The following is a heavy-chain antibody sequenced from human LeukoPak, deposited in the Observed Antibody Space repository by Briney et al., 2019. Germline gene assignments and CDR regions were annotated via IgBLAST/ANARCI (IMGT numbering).Heavy chain of an antibody. D-gene: IGHD5-24*01. V-gene: IGHV3-7*04. CDR2: INQAGTEK. J-gene: IGHJ4*02. CDR3: ARVRGGYYFDY. Sequence: GGSLRLSCAASGFTFGSYWMNWVRQAPEKGLEWVANINQAGTEKYYVDSVKGRFTISRDNAKNSLFLQMNSLRAEDTAVYFCARVRGGYYFDYWGQGTLVTVSS. CDR1: GFTFGSYW.